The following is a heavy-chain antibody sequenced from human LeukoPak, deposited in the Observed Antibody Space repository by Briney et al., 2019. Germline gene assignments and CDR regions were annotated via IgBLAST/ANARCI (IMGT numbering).Heavy chain of an antibody. D-gene: IGHD2-2*01. CDR2: ISGSGGST. V-gene: IGHV3-23*01. CDR3: AKDLVVPAAMYKQQLVGFDY. CDR1: GFTFSGYA. J-gene: IGHJ4*02. Sequence: GGSLRPSCAPSGFTFSGYAMSWVRQAPGKGLEWVSAISGSGGSTYYADSVKGRFTISRDNSKNTLYLQMNSLRAEDTAVYYCAKDLVVPAAMYKQQLVGFDYWGQGTLVTVSS.